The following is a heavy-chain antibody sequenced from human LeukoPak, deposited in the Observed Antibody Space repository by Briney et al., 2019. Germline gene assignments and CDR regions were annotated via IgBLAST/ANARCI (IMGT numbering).Heavy chain of an antibody. J-gene: IGHJ4*02. V-gene: IGHV5-10-1*01. CDR2: IDPSDSYT. Sequence: GESLRISCKGSGYSFTSYWISWVRQMPGKGLEWMGRIDPSDSYTNYNPSFQGHVTISADKSISTAYLQWSSLKASDTAMYYCARHSPLIYSSGWYSYFDYWGQGTLVTVSS. D-gene: IGHD6-19*01. CDR1: GYSFTSYW. CDR3: ARHSPLIYSSGWYSYFDY.